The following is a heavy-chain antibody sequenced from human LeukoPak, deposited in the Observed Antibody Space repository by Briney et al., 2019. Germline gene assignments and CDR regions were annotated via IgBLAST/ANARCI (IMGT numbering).Heavy chain of an antibody. CDR1: SGSLGSYY. D-gene: IGHD6-6*01. V-gene: IGHV4-4*07. Sequence: PSETLSLTCTVSSGSLGSYYWNWLRQPAGKGLEWIGHIYTSGSTNYNPSLKSRVTMSVDKSMNHFSLKLNSVTAADTAFYYCAREYSSSSGKALDYWGQGTLVTVSS. J-gene: IGHJ4*02. CDR3: AREYSSSSGKALDY. CDR2: IYTSGST.